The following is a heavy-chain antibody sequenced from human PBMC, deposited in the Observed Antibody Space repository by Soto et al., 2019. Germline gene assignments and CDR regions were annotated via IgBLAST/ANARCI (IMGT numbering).Heavy chain of an antibody. Sequence: PSETLSLTCAVSGGSISSSNWWSWVRQPPGKGLEWIGEIYHSGSTYYNPSLNSRVTVSVDTSKNQFSLKVTSVTAADTAVYYCARLHGYCISSSCHGHYAMDVWGQGTTVTVSS. CDR1: GGSISSSNW. D-gene: IGHD2-2*01. J-gene: IGHJ6*02. CDR2: IYHSGST. V-gene: IGHV4-4*02. CDR3: ARLHGYCISSSCHGHYAMDV.